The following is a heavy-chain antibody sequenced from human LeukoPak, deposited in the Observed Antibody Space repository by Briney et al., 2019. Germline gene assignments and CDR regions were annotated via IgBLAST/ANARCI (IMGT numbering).Heavy chain of an antibody. CDR2: IKSKTDGGTT. CDR3: TTRLRYFDWTIYDFDY. D-gene: IGHD3-9*01. CDR1: GFTFSNAW. V-gene: IGHV3-15*01. Sequence: PGGSLRLSCAASGFTFSNAWISWVRQAPGKGLEWVGRIKSKTDGGTTDYAAPVKGRFTISRDDSKNTLYLQMNSLKTEDTAVYYCTTRLRYFDWTIYDFDYWGQGTLVTVSS. J-gene: IGHJ4*02.